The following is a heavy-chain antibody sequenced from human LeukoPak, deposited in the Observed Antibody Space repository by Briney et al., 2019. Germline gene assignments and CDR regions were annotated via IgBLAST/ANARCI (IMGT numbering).Heavy chain of an antibody. CDR1: GFPFSSYG. V-gene: IGHV3-33*01. CDR2: IWYDGSNK. J-gene: IGHJ3*02. D-gene: IGHD1-14*01. CDR3: ARPLPLPDDAFDI. Sequence: GESLKISCAASGFPFSSYGMHWVRQAPGKGLEWVAVIWYDGSNKYYADSVKGRFTISRDNSKNTLYLQMNSLRAEDTAVYYCARPLPLPDDAFDIWGQGTMVTVSS.